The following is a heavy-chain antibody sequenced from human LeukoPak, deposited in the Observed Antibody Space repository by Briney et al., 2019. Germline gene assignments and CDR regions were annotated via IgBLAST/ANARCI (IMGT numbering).Heavy chain of an antibody. J-gene: IGHJ4*02. D-gene: IGHD5-12*01. CDR2: IWYDGSNK. CDR3: AKDEGYSGYDQPDY. V-gene: IGHV3-30*02. CDR1: EFTFSSYG. Sequence: GGSLRLSCAASEFTFSSYGMHWVRQAPGKGLEWVAVIWYDGSNKYYADSVKGRFTISRDNSKNTLYLQMNSLRAEDTAVYYCAKDEGYSGYDQPDYWGQGTLVTVSS.